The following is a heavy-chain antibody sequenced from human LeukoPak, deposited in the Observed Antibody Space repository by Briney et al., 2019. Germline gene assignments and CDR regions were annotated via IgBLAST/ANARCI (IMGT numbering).Heavy chain of an antibody. Sequence: GGSLRLSCAASGFTFSSYSMNWVRQAPGKGLEWVSSISSSSSYIYYADSVKGRFTISRDSAKNSLYLQMNSLRAEDTAVYYCARGGLVGATSGAFDIWGQGTMVTVSS. V-gene: IGHV3-21*01. CDR3: ARGGLVGATSGAFDI. J-gene: IGHJ3*02. CDR1: GFTFSSYS. CDR2: ISSSSSYI. D-gene: IGHD1-26*01.